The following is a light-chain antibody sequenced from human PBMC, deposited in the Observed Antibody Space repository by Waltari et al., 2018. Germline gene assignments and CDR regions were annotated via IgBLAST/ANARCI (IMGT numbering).Light chain of an antibody. Sequence: QSALAQPASVSGSPGQSITISCTGTGSAVGRYNYVSWYQQLPGKAPKVIFFDFSDRPSGVSTRFSGSKSGNTASLTISGLQAEDEADYYCGSYSGTTTYVFGTGTYVTVL. V-gene: IGLV2-14*03. J-gene: IGLJ1*01. CDR3: GSYSGTTTYV. CDR2: DFS. CDR1: GSAVGRYNY.